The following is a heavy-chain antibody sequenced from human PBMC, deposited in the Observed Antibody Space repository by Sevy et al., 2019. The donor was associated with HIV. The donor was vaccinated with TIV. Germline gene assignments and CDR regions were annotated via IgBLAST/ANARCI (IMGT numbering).Heavy chain of an antibody. CDR1: GFTFSSYS. CDR3: ARVGWFGELSLDY. J-gene: IGHJ4*02. D-gene: IGHD3-10*01. CDR2: ISSSSSTI. Sequence: VGSLRLSCAASGFTFSSYSMNWVRQAPGKGLEWVSYISSSSSTIYYADSVKGRFTISRDNAKNSLYLQMNSLRAEDTAVYYCARVGWFGELSLDYWGQGTLVTVSS. V-gene: IGHV3-48*01.